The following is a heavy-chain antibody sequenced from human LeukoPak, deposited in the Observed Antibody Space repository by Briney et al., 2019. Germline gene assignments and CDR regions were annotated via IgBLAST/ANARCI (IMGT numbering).Heavy chain of an antibody. CDR3: AREGQDYYYMDV. CDR2: IIPIFGTA. J-gene: IGHJ6*03. CDR1: GGTFSSYA. V-gene: IGHV1-69*06. Sequence: GASVKVSCKASGGTFSSYAISWVRQAPGQGLEWMGGIIPIFGTANYAQKFQGRVTIAADKSTSTAYMELSSLRSEDTAVYYCAREGQDYYYMDVWGKGTTVTVSS.